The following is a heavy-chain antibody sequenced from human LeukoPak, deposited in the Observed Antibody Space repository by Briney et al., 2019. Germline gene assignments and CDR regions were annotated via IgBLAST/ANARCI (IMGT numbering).Heavy chain of an antibody. V-gene: IGHV1-2*02. CDR1: GGTFSSYA. D-gene: IGHD2/OR15-2a*01. Sequence: ASVKVSCKASGGTFSSYAISWVRQAPGQGLEWMGWINPNSGGTNYAQKFQGRVTMTRDTSISTAYMELSRLRSDDTAVYYCARDIIGEGVDYWGQGTLVTVSS. J-gene: IGHJ4*02. CDR3: ARDIIGEGVDY. CDR2: INPNSGGT.